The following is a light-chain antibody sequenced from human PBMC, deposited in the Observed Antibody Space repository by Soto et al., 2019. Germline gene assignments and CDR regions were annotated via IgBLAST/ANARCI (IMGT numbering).Light chain of an antibody. CDR1: QSVSSSY. Sequence: EIVLTQSPGTLSLSPGERATLSCRASQSVSSSYLAWYQQKPGQAPRLLIYGASSRATGIPDRFSGSGSGTDFTLTISRLKPEDFAVYYCQQYGSSLRTFGQGTKLEIK. J-gene: IGKJ2*01. CDR2: GAS. V-gene: IGKV3-20*01. CDR3: QQYGSSLRT.